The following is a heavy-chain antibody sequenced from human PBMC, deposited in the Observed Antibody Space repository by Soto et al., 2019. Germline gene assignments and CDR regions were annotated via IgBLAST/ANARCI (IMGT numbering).Heavy chain of an antibody. D-gene: IGHD3-10*01. CDR1: GYTFTSYY. V-gene: IGHV1-69*06. CDR2: IIPIFGTA. CDR3: ARDRDYGSGNHFDY. Sequence: SVKVSCKASGYTFTSYYMHWVRHAPGQGLEWMGGIIPIFGTANYAQKFPGRVTITADKSTSTAYMELSSLRSEDTAVYYCARDRDYGSGNHFDYWGQGTLVTVSS. J-gene: IGHJ4*02.